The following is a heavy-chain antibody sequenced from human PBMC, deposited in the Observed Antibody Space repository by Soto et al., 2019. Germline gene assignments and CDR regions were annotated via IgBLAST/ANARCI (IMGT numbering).Heavy chain of an antibody. CDR1: GFTFSSYA. CDR3: ARTKDIVVVVDAIDY. Sequence: PGGSLRLSCAASGFTFSSYAMSWVRQAPGKGLEWVSAISGSGGSTYYADSVKGRFTISRDNSKNTLYPQMNSLRAEDTAVYYCARTKDIVVVVDAIDYWGQGNLVTVSS. CDR2: ISGSGGST. D-gene: IGHD2-15*01. J-gene: IGHJ4*02. V-gene: IGHV3-23*01.